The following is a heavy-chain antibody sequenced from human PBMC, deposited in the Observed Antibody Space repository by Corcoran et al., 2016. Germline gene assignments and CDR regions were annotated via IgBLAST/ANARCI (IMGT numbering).Heavy chain of an antibody. CDR1: GFTVSSNY. CDR2: LYSGGST. CDR3: ARSGYRYGRYFDY. Sequence: EVQLVESGGGLIQPGGSLRLSCAASGFTVSSNYMSWVRQAPGKGREWVSVLYSGGSTYYADSVKGRLTISRDNSKNTLYLQMNSLRAEDTAVDYCARSGYRYGRYFDYWGQGTLVTASS. J-gene: IGHJ4*02. V-gene: IGHV3-53*01. D-gene: IGHD5-18*01.